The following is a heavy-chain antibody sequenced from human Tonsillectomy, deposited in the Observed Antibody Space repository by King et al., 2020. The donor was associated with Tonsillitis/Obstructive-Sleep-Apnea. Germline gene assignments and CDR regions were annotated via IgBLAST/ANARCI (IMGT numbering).Heavy chain of an antibody. V-gene: IGHV4-61*01. CDR1: GGSVSSGSYY. Sequence: VQLQESGPGLVKPSETLSLTCTVSGGSVSSGSYYWSWIRQPPGKGLEWIGYIYYSGSTNYNPSLKRRVTISVDTSKNQFSLKLSSVTAADTAVYYCARVSLKRYIAAACVYYFDYWGQGTLVTVSS. J-gene: IGHJ4*02. CDR3: ARVSLKRYIAAACVYYFDY. D-gene: IGHD6-13*01. CDR2: IYYSGST.